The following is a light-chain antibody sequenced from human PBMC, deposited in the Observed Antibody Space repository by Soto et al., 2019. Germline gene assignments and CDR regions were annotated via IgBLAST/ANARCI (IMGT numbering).Light chain of an antibody. J-gene: IGLJ1*01. CDR1: SSDLGGYNY. Sequence: SALTQPASGSGAPGRGITISSTGTSSDLGGYNYVSWYQQHPGKAPKLMLYDVSNRPSGVSNRFSGSKSGNTASLTISGLQPVDEAEYYCSAYTYSSPSYVFGSGTKVT. CDR2: DVS. CDR3: SAYTYSSPSYV. V-gene: IGLV2-14*01.